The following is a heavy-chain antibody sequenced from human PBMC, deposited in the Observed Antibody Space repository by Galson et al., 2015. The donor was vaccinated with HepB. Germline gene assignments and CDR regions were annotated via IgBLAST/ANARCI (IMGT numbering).Heavy chain of an antibody. CDR3: AREPLNYYDSRRYAFDI. CDR1: GYTFTGYY. Sequence: SVKVSCKASGYTFTGYYMHWVRQAPGQGLEWMGWINPNSGGTNYAQKFQGRVTMTRDTSISTAYMELSRLRSDDTAVYYCAREPLNYYDSRRYAFDIWGQGTMVTVSS. V-gene: IGHV1-2*02. J-gene: IGHJ3*02. D-gene: IGHD3-22*01. CDR2: INPNSGGT.